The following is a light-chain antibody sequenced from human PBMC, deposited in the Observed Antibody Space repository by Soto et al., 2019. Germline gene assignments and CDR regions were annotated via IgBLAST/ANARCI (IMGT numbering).Light chain of an antibody. CDR2: TND. Sequence: QSVLTQPPSASGSPGRRVAISCSGGISNIGTNYAYWYQQLPETAPKLLIYTNDQRPSGVPDRFSGSKSGTSASLAISGLRSEDEADYYCAAWDDSLSGYVFGTGTKVTVL. CDR3: AAWDDSLSGYV. CDR1: ISNIGTNY. J-gene: IGLJ1*01. V-gene: IGLV1-47*02.